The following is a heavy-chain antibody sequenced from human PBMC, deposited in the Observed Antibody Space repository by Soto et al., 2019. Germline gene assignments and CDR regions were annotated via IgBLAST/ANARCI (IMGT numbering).Heavy chain of an antibody. Sequence: GESLKISCAASGFTFGASNLQWVRQASGKGLEWLGRIGSKGETYATTYAASVKGRFTISRDDSKKTAYLQMNNLESEDTAVYYCGKGRSYYYGMDVWGQGTTVTVSS. CDR3: GKGRSYYYGMDV. CDR1: GFTFGASN. CDR2: IGSKGETYAT. J-gene: IGHJ6*02. V-gene: IGHV3-73*01.